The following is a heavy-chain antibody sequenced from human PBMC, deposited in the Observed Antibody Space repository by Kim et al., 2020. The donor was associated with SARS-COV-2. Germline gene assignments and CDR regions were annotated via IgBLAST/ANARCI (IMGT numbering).Heavy chain of an antibody. Sequence: GGSLRLSCAASGFTFSSYSMNWVRQAPGKGLEWVSSISSSSSYIYYADSVKGRFTISRDNAKNSLYLQMNSLRAEDTAVYYCARKRGSYGDYDFDYWGQGTLVTVSS. J-gene: IGHJ4*02. CDR1: GFTFSSYS. D-gene: IGHD4-17*01. CDR2: ISSSSSYI. V-gene: IGHV3-21*01. CDR3: ARKRGSYGDYDFDY.